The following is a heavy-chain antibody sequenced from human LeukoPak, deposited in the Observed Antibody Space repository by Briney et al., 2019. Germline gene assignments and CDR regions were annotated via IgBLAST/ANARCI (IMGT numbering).Heavy chain of an antibody. CDR2: IWYGGSNK. J-gene: IGHJ5*02. V-gene: IGHV3-33*01. D-gene: IGHD2-15*01. CDR3: ARGRTSGGSPVGWFDP. CDR1: GFTFSSYG. Sequence: GGSLRLSCAASGFTFSSYGMHWVRQAPGKGLEWVAVIWYGGSNKYYADSVKGRFTISRDNSKNTLYLQMNSLRAEDTAVYYCARGRTSGGSPVGWFDPWGQGTLVTVSS.